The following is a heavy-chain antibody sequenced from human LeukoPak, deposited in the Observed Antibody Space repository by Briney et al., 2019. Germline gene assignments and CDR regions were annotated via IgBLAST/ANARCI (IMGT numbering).Heavy chain of an antibody. CDR1: GGSISSSSYY. J-gene: IGHJ4*02. D-gene: IGHD3-10*01. V-gene: IGHV4-39*07. Sequence: SETLSLTCTVSGGSISSSSYYWGWIRQPPGKGLEWIGEINHSGSTNYNPSLKSRVTISVDTSKNQFSLKLSSVTAADTAVYYCARGFYRGPLGSYYNPGDGPIDYWGQGTLVTVSS. CDR2: INHSGST. CDR3: ARGFYRGPLGSYYNPGDGPIDY.